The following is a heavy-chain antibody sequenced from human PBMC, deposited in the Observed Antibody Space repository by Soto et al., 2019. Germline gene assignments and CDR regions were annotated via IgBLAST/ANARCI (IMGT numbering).Heavy chain of an antibody. J-gene: IGHJ4*02. CDR2: VYRSGGT. CDR3: ARTAGGPYYFDY. Sequence: QVQLQEAGPGLVPPSGTLSLTCAVSGGSISSTYWWCWVRQPPGEGLEWIGEVYRSGGTSYNPSLKSRVTMSVDKSKNQFSLKMNSVTAADTAVYYCARTAGGPYYFDYWGQGSLVTVSS. D-gene: IGHD6-13*01. V-gene: IGHV4-4*02. CDR1: GGSISSTYW.